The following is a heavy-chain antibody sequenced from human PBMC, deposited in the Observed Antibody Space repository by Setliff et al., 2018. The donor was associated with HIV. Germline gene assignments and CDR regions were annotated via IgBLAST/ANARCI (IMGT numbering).Heavy chain of an antibody. CDR3: ARAPARANGVFDF. CDR1: GYTFVHFD. Sequence: ASVKVSCKTSGYTFVHFDIDWVRHAPGQGLEWIGWMTPLTASTGYSRKFQGRVTLTRDLSTGTAYMELNSLISTDTAVYYCARAPARANGVFDFWGQGSLVTVSS. CDR2: MTPLTAST. D-gene: IGHD2-8*01. V-gene: IGHV1-8*02. J-gene: IGHJ4*01.